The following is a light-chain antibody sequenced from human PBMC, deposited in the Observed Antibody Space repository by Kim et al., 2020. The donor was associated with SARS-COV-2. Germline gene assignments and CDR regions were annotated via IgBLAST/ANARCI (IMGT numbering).Light chain of an antibody. V-gene: IGLV3-19*01. CDR1: SLRSYY. Sequence: SSELTQDPAVSVALGQTVRITCQGDSLRSYYASWYQQKPGKAPVLVIYGKNNRPSGIPDRFSGSSSGNTASLTITGAQAEDEADYYCNSRDSSGNRVFGTGTKVTVL. CDR2: GKN. J-gene: IGLJ1*01. CDR3: NSRDSSGNRV.